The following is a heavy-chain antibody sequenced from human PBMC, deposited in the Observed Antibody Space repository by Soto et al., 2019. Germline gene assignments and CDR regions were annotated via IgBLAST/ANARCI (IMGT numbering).Heavy chain of an antibody. J-gene: IGHJ4*02. Sequence: QVQLVQSGAEVKKPGASVKVSCKASGYTFTSYAMHWVRQAPGQRLEWMGWINAGNGNTKYSQKFQGRVTITRDTSASTAYMEPSSLRSEATAVYYCARGPGGPDGPGDYWGQGTLVTVSS. CDR2: INAGNGNT. CDR3: ARGPGGPDGPGDY. V-gene: IGHV1-3*01. D-gene: IGHD2-15*01. CDR1: GYTFTSYA.